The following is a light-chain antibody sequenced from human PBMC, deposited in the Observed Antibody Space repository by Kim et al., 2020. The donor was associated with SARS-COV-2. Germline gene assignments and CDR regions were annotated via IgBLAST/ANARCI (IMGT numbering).Light chain of an antibody. CDR2: DAT. Sequence: SPGERVTLSCRASQTVGSNLAWYQQKPGQAPGLVIYDATTRASGFPDRFSGSGSGTEFTLTISSLQSEDFAVYYCQQYNNWPPVYTFGQGTKLEIK. CDR1: QTVGSN. J-gene: IGKJ2*01. V-gene: IGKV3-15*01. CDR3: QQYNNWPPVYT.